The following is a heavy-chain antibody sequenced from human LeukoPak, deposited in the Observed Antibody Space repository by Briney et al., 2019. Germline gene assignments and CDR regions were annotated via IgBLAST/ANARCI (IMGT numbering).Heavy chain of an antibody. Sequence: PGGSLTLSCAVSGFTFSSFWMSWVRQAPGKGLEWVANIKQDGSEKYYVDSVKGRFTISRDNAKNSLFLQMNSLRAEDTAVYYCATGRQMGYWGQGTLVTVSS. D-gene: IGHD5-24*01. V-gene: IGHV3-7*03. J-gene: IGHJ4*02. CDR1: GFTFSSFW. CDR3: ATGRQMGY. CDR2: IKQDGSEK.